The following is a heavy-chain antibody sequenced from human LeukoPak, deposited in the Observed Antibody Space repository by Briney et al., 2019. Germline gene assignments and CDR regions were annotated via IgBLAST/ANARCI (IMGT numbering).Heavy chain of an antibody. Sequence: PSETLSLTCTVSGGSISSSSYYWGWIRQPPGKGLEWIGSIYYSGSTYYNPSLKSRVTISVDTSKNQFSLKLSSVTAADTAVYYCARLPSRSSRRMMYAFDIWGQGTMVTVSS. J-gene: IGHJ3*02. CDR3: ARLPSRSSRRMMYAFDI. CDR1: GGSISSSSYY. CDR2: IYYSGST. V-gene: IGHV4-39*07. D-gene: IGHD6-13*01.